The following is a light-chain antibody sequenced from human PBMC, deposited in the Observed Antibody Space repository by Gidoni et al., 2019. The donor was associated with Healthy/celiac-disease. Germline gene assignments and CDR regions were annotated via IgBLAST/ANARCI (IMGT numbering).Light chain of an antibody. CDR1: QSVSSN. CDR3: QQYNNWPPIFT. Sequence: EIVMTQSPATLPVSPGERATLSCRASQSVSSNLAWYQQKPGQAPRLLIYGASTRATGIPARFSGSGSGTEFTLTISSLQSEDFAVYYGQQYNNWPPIFTFGPGTKVDIK. CDR2: GAS. J-gene: IGKJ3*01. V-gene: IGKV3-15*01.